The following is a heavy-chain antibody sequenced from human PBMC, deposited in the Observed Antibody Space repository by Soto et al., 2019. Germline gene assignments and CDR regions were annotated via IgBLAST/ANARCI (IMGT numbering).Heavy chain of an antibody. Sequence: QVQLVQSGAEVKKPGSSVKFSCKASGGTFSSYAISWVRQAPGQGLEWMGGIIPIFGTANYAQKFQGRVTITADESTSTAYMELSSLRSEDTAVYYCACIVVVPAAMGYYYYGMDVWGQGTTVTVSS. CDR1: GGTFSSYA. CDR3: ACIVVVPAAMGYYYYGMDV. D-gene: IGHD2-2*01. J-gene: IGHJ6*02. V-gene: IGHV1-69*01. CDR2: IIPIFGTA.